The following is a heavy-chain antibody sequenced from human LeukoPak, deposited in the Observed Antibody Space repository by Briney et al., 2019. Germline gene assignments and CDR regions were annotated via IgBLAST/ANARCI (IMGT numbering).Heavy chain of an antibody. CDR2: IYYSGST. Sequence: MTSQTLSLTCTVSGGSISSGDYYWSWIRQPPGKGLEWIGYIYYSGSTYYNPSLKSRVTISVDTSKKQFSLKLSSVSAADTAVYYCARDSSGYAFDYWGQGTLVTVSS. D-gene: IGHD3-22*01. CDR1: GGSISSGDYY. V-gene: IGHV4-30-4*01. J-gene: IGHJ4*02. CDR3: ARDSSGYAFDY.